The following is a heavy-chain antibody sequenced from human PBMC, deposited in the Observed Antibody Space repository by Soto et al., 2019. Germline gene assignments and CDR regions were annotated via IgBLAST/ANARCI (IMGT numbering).Heavy chain of an antibody. V-gene: IGHV3-33*01. J-gene: IGHJ6*02. Sequence: QVQLVESGGGVVQPGRSLRLSCAASGFTFSSYGMHWVRQAPGKGLEWVAVIWYDGSNKYYADSVKGRFTISRDNSKNTLYLQMNSLRAEDTAVYYCAASPVGATAFYYYSGMDVWGQGTTVTVSS. CDR1: GFTFSSYG. CDR3: AASPVGATAFYYYSGMDV. D-gene: IGHD1-26*01. CDR2: IWYDGSNK.